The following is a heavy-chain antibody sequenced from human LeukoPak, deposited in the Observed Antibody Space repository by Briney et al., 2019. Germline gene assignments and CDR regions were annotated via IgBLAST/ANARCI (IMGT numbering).Heavy chain of an antibody. V-gene: IGHV3-11*04. CDR3: ARDWSTIVRGGPVLY. CDR1: GFSFSDYY. CDR2: ISSSGSTF. J-gene: IGHJ4*02. D-gene: IGHD3-10*01. Sequence: PGGSLRLSCAASGFSFSDYYMSWIRQAPGKGLECVSYISSSGSTFYYADSVKGRFTISRDNAKNSLYLQMNSLRAEDTVVYYCARDWSTIVRGGPVLYWAQGTLVTVSS.